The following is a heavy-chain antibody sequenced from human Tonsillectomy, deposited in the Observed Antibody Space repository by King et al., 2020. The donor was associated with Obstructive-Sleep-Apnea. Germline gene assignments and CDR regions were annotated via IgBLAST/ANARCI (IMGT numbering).Heavy chain of an antibody. CDR1: GFTFNTHA. CDR2: FIGGQGSL. Sequence: VQLVESGGGLVQPGGSLRLSCTSSGFTFNTHAMGCVRQAPGKGLEWVSFIGGQGSLFSADPVKGRFTISRANSRSTVILQMNSLRVDDTAVYFCARAPYYDILTGSYTDWYFDLWGRGTLVTVSS. CDR3: ARAPYYDILTGSYTDWYFDL. J-gene: IGHJ2*01. D-gene: IGHD3-9*01. V-gene: IGHV3-23*04.